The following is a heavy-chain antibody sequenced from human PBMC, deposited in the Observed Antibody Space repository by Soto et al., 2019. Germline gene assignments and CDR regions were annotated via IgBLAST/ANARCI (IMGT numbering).Heavy chain of an antibody. V-gene: IGHV3-48*01. D-gene: IGHD2-15*01. CDR1: GFTFSSYS. CDR2: ISSSSSTI. Sequence: GGSLRLSCAASGFTFSSYSMNWVRQAPGKGLEWVSYISSSSSTIYYADSVKGRFTISRDNAKNSLYLQMNSLRAEDTAVYYCARVHPRYCSGGSCYSDYPYWGQGTLVTVSS. J-gene: IGHJ4*02. CDR3: ARVHPRYCSGGSCYSDYPY.